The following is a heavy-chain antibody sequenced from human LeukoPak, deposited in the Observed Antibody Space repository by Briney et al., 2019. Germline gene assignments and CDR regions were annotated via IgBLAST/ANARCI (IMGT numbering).Heavy chain of an antibody. D-gene: IGHD4-17*01. V-gene: IGHV1-2*02. CDR3: ARGSDYEDAFDI. Sequence: ASVKVSCKASGYTFTGYHMHWVRQAPGQGLEWMGWINPNSGGTNYAQKFQGRVTMTRDTSISTAYMELSRLRSDDTAVYYCARGSDYEDAFDIWGQGTMVTVSS. J-gene: IGHJ3*02. CDR1: GYTFTGYH. CDR2: INPNSGGT.